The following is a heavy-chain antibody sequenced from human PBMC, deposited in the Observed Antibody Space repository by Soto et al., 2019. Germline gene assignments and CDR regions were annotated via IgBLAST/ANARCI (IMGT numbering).Heavy chain of an antibody. CDR1: GGSIVSSNW. D-gene: IGHD3-22*01. V-gene: IGHV4-4*02. CDR3: ARDDSSGYYSPRGMDV. J-gene: IGHJ6*02. Sequence: PSETLSLTCAVSGGSIVSSNWLILFRHPPGKGLEWIGEIYHSGSTNYNPSLKSRVTISVDKSKNQFSLKLSSVTAADTAVYYCARDDSSGYYSPRGMDVWGQGTTVTVSS. CDR2: IYHSGST.